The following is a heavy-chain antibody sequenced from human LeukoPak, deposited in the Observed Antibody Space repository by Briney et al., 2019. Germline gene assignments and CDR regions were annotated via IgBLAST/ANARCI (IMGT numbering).Heavy chain of an antibody. CDR3: ATDYYDRSGDYTVDY. CDR2: ISGTGDTT. CDR1: GFTFRDYA. Sequence: GGSLRLSCAASGFTFRDYAMNWVRQAPGKGLEWVSVISGTGDTTHYADSVKGRLTISRDNSQNTVFLQMNSLRAEDTAVYYCATDYYDRSGDYTVDYWGQGSLVTVSS. D-gene: IGHD3-22*01. V-gene: IGHV3-23*01. J-gene: IGHJ4*02.